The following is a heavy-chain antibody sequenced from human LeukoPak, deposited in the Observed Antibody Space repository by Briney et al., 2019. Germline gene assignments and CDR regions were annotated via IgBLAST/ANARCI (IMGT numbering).Heavy chain of an antibody. V-gene: IGHV1-2*06. CDR1: GYTFTGYY. J-gene: IGHJ4*02. CDR3: ARTYGSGSYYDY. Sequence: GASVRVSCKASGYTFTGYYMHWVRQAPGQGLEWMGRINPNSGGTNYAQKFQGRVTMTRDTSISTAYMEPSRLRSDDTAVYYCARTYGSGSYYDYWGQGTLVTVSS. CDR2: INPNSGGT. D-gene: IGHD3-10*01.